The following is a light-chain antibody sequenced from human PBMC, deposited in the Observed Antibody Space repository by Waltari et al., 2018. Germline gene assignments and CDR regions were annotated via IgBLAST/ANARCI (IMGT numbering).Light chain of an antibody. Sequence: SSELSQDPTVSVALGQAVNITCQGDSLRRYFVRCYQQKPGQAPGCVSDGQNKRPSGVPDRFSGSRSGNTASLTIAGAEAADEADYYCYSRNSDDFTYVFGTGTKLTVL. CDR2: GQN. CDR1: SLRRYF. V-gene: IGLV3-19*01. CDR3: YSRNSDDFTYV. J-gene: IGLJ1*01.